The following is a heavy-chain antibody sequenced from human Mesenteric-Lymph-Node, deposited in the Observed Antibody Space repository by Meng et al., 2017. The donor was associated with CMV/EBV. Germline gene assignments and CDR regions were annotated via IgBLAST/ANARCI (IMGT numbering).Heavy chain of an antibody. D-gene: IGHD5-12*01. V-gene: IGHV3-7*01. Sequence: GESLKISCTDSGFTFNRYTIHWVRQAPGKGLEWVANIKEEGSERYYVDSVEGRFTISRDNPKSSLFLQINSLRVEDTAVYYCVRGFGGGYEWGRGTLVTVSS. CDR2: IKEEGSER. CDR3: VRGFGGGYE. J-gene: IGHJ4*02. CDR1: GFTFNRYT.